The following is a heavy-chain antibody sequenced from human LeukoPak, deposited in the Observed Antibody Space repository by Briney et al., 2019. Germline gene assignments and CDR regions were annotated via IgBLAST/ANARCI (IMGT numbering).Heavy chain of an antibody. J-gene: IGHJ4*02. V-gene: IGHV1-46*01. D-gene: IGHD3-22*01. CDR1: GYTFTSYY. CDR2: INPSGGST. Sequence: ASVKVSCKASGYTFTSYYMHWVRQAPGQGLEWMGIINPSGGSTSYAQKFQGRVTMTRDTSTSTVYMELSSLRSEDTAAYYCARDPYYYDSSGYYIRYFDYWGQGTLVTVSS. CDR3: ARDPYYYDSSGYYIRYFDY.